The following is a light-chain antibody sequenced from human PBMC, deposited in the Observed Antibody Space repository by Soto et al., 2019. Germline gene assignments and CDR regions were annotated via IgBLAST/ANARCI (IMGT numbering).Light chain of an antibody. Sequence: EIVMTQSPATLSVSPGARAPLSCRAGQSVRSNLAWYQQKPGQSPRLLIYGASTRATGIPARFSGSGSGTQFTLTISSLQSEDFAVYYCQQYNNWPPAWTFGQGTKVDIK. V-gene: IGKV3-15*01. CDR1: QSVRSN. J-gene: IGKJ1*01. CDR3: QQYNNWPPAWT. CDR2: GAS.